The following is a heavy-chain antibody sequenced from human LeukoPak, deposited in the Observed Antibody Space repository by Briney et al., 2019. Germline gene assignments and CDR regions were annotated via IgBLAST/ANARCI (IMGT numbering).Heavy chain of an antibody. CDR3: ARGPFTIFGVVDY. Sequence: PGGSLRLSCTASGFTFSDYYMSWIRQAPGKGLEWVSYISSSGSTIYYADSVMGRFTISRDNARNSMYLQMNSLRVEDTAVYYCARGPFTIFGVVDYWGQGTLVTVSS. J-gene: IGHJ4*02. D-gene: IGHD3-3*01. CDR1: GFTFSDYY. V-gene: IGHV3-11*01. CDR2: ISSSGSTI.